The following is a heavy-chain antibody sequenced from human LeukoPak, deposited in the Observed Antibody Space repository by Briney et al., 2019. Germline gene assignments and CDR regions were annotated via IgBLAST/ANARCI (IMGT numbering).Heavy chain of an antibody. Sequence: SVKVSCKASGYSLSDYHLHWVRQAPGQGLEWMGDINPGNGATKYAQKFQGRVTMTRDTSISTVYMDLSGLTPDDTAVYYCARDPQYTFGYPTYDCWGQGTLVTVSS. D-gene: IGHD2-2*03. V-gene: IGHV1-2*02. CDR3: ARDPQYTFGYPTYDC. CDR2: INPGNGAT. J-gene: IGHJ4*02. CDR1: GYSLSDYH.